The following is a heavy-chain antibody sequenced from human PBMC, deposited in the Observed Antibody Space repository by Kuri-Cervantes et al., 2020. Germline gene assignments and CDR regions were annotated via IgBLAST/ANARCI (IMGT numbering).Heavy chain of an antibody. J-gene: IGHJ4*02. D-gene: IGHD1-26*01. CDR3: ASEGVGANDY. V-gene: IGHV1-69*13. Sequence: SVKVSCKASGGTFSSYAISWVRQAPGQGLEWMGGIIPIFGTANYAQKFQGRVTITADESTSTAYMELSSLRSEDTPVYYCASEGVGANDYWGQGTLVTVSS. CDR2: IIPIFGTA. CDR1: GGTFSSYA.